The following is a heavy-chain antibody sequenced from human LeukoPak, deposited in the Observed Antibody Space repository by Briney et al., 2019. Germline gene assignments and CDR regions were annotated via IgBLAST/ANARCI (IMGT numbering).Heavy chain of an antibody. CDR2: ISYDGSNK. J-gene: IGHJ5*02. D-gene: IGHD1-1*01. CDR1: GFTFSIYG. CDR3: AKDLDA. Sequence: GGSLRLSCAASGFTFSIYGMHWVRQAPGKGLEWVAVISYDGSNKYYADSVKGRFTISRDNSKNTLYLQMNSLRAEDTAVYYCAKDLDAWGQGTLVTVSS. V-gene: IGHV3-30*18.